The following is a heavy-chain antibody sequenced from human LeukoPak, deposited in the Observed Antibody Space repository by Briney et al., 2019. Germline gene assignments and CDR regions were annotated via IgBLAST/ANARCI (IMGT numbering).Heavy chain of an antibody. CDR3: AKSIAARSRFDY. Sequence: GGSLRLSCAASGFTFSSYAMSWVRQAPGKGLEWVSAISGSGGSTYYADSEKGRFTISRDNSKNTLYLQMNSLRAEDTAVYYCAKSIAARSRFDYWGRGTLVTVSS. CDR2: ISGSGGST. J-gene: IGHJ4*02. D-gene: IGHD6-6*01. CDR1: GFTFSSYA. V-gene: IGHV3-23*01.